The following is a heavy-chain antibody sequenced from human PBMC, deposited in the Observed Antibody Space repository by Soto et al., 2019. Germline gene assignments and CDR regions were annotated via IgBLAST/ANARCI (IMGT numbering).Heavy chain of an antibody. Sequence: VKITCKASGATFSSAAVSWVQQARGEGLEWMGGIVPMFDTPVYAQKFRDRVTITADESTATVYLDLSSLRSDDTAMYFCAIEMGNRPVAGSSAFDIWGQGTVVTVSS. D-gene: IGHD6-19*01. CDR3: AIEMGNRPVAGSSAFDI. V-gene: IGHV1-69*13. CDR1: GATFSSAA. CDR2: IVPMFDTP. J-gene: IGHJ3*02.